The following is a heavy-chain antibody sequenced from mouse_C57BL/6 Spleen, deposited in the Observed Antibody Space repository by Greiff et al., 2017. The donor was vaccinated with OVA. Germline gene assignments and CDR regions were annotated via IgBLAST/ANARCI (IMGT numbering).Heavy chain of an antibody. CDR2: ILPGSGST. Sequence: QVQLKQSGAELMKPGASVKLSCKATGYTFPGYWIEWVKQRPGHGLEWIGEILPGSGSTYYNEKFKGKATFTADTSSNTAYMQLSSLTTEDSAIYYCARLYYYGSSPWFAYWGQGTLVTVSA. D-gene: IGHD1-1*01. J-gene: IGHJ3*01. CDR1: GYTFPGYW. V-gene: IGHV1-9*01. CDR3: ARLYYYGSSPWFAY.